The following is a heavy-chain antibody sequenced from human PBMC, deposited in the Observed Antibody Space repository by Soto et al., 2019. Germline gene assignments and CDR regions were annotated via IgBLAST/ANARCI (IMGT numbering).Heavy chain of an antibody. D-gene: IGHD4-17*01. Sequence: SSETLSLTCTVSGASTSRYYWSWIRQPPGKGLEWIGYIYYSGSTNYNPSLKSRVTISVDTSKNQFSLKLSSVTAADTAVYYCASHDYGGKAGGMDAWGQGTTVT. CDR1: GASTSRYY. J-gene: IGHJ6*02. V-gene: IGHV4-59*08. CDR3: ASHDYGGKAGGMDA. CDR2: IYYSGST.